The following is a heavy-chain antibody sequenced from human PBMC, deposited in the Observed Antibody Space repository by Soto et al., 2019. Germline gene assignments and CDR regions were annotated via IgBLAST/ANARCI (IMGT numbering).Heavy chain of an antibody. CDR2: IIPIFGTA. J-gene: IGHJ5*02. V-gene: IGHV1-69*01. CDR1: GGTFSSYA. Sequence: VQLVQSGAEVKKPGSSVKVSCKASGGTFSSYAISWVRQAPGQGLEWMGGIIPIFGTADYAQKFQGRVTITADEATSSAYAELGCRRSVEAGVYCCACSTVCRNFDPGGQGTLVTVCS. CDR3: ACSTVCRNFDP. D-gene: IGHD2-2*01.